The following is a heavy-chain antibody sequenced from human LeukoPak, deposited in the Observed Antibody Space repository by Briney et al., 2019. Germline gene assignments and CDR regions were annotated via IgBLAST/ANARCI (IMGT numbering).Heavy chain of an antibody. D-gene: IGHD6-19*01. J-gene: IGHJ1*01. CDR3: ARFSGWYGSEYFQH. Sequence: SETLSLTCTVSGGSISSYYWSWIRQPPGKGLEWIGYIYYSGSTNYNPSLKSRVTISVDTSKNQFSLKLSSVTAADTAVYYCARFSGWYGSEYFQHWGQGTLVTVSS. V-gene: IGHV4-59*01. CDR1: GGSISSYY. CDR2: IYYSGST.